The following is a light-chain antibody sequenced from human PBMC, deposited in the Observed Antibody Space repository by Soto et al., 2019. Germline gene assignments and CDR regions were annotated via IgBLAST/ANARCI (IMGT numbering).Light chain of an antibody. CDR2: GAS. J-gene: IGKJ1*01. Sequence: TQSPATLSLSQGERATLSCGASQSVRSYLAWYQQKPGQAPRLLIHGASTRAPGIPAMFSGRGSGTDFTLTISSLQSEDFAVYYCHQYDHWPQTFGQGTKVDIK. V-gene: IGKV3-15*01. CDR1: QSVRSY. CDR3: HQYDHWPQT.